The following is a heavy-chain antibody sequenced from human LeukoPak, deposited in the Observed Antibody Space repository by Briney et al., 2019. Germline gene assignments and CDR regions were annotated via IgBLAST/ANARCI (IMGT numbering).Heavy chain of an antibody. Sequence: SSETLSLTCTVSGGSISSGGYYWRWIRQHPGKGLEWIGYIYYGGSTYYNPSLKSRVTISVDTSKNQFSLKLSSVTAADTAVYYCARKRGYSYGYKLAPAFDYWGQGTLVTVSS. D-gene: IGHD5-18*01. CDR1: GGSISSGGYY. J-gene: IGHJ4*02. V-gene: IGHV4-31*03. CDR3: ARKRGYSYGYKLAPAFDY. CDR2: IYYGGST.